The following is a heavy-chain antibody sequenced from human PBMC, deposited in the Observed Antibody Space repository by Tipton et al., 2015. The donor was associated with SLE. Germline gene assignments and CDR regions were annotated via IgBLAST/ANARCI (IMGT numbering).Heavy chain of an antibody. D-gene: IGHD6-13*01. CDR3: ARDKGGTKAAAALFDP. CDR1: GGSFSGYY. V-gene: IGHV4-34*01. J-gene: IGHJ5*02. Sequence: TLSLTCAVYGGSFSGYYWNWIRQPPGKGLEWIGEINHSGSTNYNPSLKSRVTISVDTSKNQFSLKLSSVTAADTAVYYCARDKGGTKAAAALFDPWGQGTLVTVSS. CDR2: INHSGST.